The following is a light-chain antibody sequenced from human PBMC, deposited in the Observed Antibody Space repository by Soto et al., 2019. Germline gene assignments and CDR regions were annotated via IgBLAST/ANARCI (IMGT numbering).Light chain of an antibody. V-gene: IGLV2-14*03. J-gene: IGLJ2*01. CDR3: SSYTSSSTLV. CDR2: DVS. CDR1: SSDVGGYNY. Sequence: QSALTQPASVSGSPGQSIPISCTGTSSDVGGYNYVSWYQQHPAKAPKLMIYDVSNRPSGVSSRFSGSKSGNTASLTISGLQAEYEADYYCSSYTSSSTLVFGGGTKLTVL.